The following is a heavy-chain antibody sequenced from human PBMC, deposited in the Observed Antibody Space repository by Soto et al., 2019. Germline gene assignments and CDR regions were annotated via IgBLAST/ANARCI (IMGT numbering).Heavy chain of an antibody. V-gene: IGHV4-31*03. J-gene: IGHJ4*02. D-gene: IGHD1-1*01. CDR1: GGSISSGGYY. CDR2: IYYGGST. CDR3: ARGNDLFVNYYFDY. Sequence: QVQLQESGPGLVKPSQTLSLTCTVSGGSISSGGYYWSWIRQHPGKGLEWIGYIYYGGSTYYNPSLKSRITVSVDTSNYPFSMNLTSVTVEVRAVYYCARGNDLFVNYYFDYWCQGTLVTVSS.